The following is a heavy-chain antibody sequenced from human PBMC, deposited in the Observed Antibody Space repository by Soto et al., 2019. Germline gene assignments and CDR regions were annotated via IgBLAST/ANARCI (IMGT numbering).Heavy chain of an antibody. D-gene: IGHD6-19*01. CDR1: GVSTSSHY. V-gene: IGHV4-59*11. Sequence: QVQLQESGPGLVKPSETLSLTCSVSGVSTSSHYWSWMRQPPGQGPDLIGCIYYRGTTNYNASLNSRVTISLDTAKNQSPLELTSVTTAATAPYYCASGGGSPSREHAFDYWGQGILVTVSS. J-gene: IGHJ4*02. CDR2: IYYRGTT. CDR3: ASGGGSPSREHAFDY.